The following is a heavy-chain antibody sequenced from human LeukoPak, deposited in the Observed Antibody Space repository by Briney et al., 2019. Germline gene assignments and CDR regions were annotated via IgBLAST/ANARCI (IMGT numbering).Heavy chain of an antibody. CDR2: ISAYNGNT. CDR1: GYTFTSYG. CDR3: ASPPVPQAAAITPGYFYYYMDV. J-gene: IGHJ6*03. V-gene: IGHV1-18*01. D-gene: IGHD6-13*01. Sequence: ASVKVSCKASGYTFTSYGISWVRQAPGQGLEWMGWISAYNGNTNYAQKFQGRVTITADESTSTAYMELSSLRSEDTAVYYCASPPVPQAAAITPGYFYYYMDVWGKGTTVTVSS.